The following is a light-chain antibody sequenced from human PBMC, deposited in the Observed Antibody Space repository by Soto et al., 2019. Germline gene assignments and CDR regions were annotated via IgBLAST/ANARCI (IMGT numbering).Light chain of an antibody. CDR2: EFS. CDR3: SSFTSSSTRV. J-gene: IGLJ3*02. CDR1: SSDVGGYNY. Sequence: QSALTQPASVSGSRGQSITISCTGTSSDVGGYNYVSWYQQHPGKAPKLMIYEFSNRPSGVSNRFSGSESGNTASLTISGLQAEDEADYYCSSFTSSSTRVFGGGTKQTAL. V-gene: IGLV2-14*01.